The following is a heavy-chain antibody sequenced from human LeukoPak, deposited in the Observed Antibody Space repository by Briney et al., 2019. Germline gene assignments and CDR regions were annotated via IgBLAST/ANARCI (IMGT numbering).Heavy chain of an antibody. Sequence: GGSLRLSCAASGFTFSSYAMSWVRQAPGKGLEWVSAISGSGGSTYYADSVKGRFTISRDNPENTLYLQMNSLRAEDTAVYYCARGYSSPVEAFDIWGQGTMVTVSS. CDR2: ISGSGGST. D-gene: IGHD6-13*01. V-gene: IGHV3-23*01. CDR3: ARGYSSPVEAFDI. CDR1: GFTFSSYA. J-gene: IGHJ3*02.